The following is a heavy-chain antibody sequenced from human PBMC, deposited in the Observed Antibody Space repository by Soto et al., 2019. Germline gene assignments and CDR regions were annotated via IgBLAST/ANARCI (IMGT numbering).Heavy chain of an antibody. CDR3: ARYYDVLSGPYYYYGMDV. CDR1: GYTFTSYG. Sequence: ASVKVSCNASGYTFTSYGISWVRQAPGQGLEWMGWISAYNGNTNYAQKLQGRVTMTTDTSTSTAYMELRSLRSDDTAVYYCARYYDVLSGPYYYYGMDVWGEGNTVTVS. V-gene: IGHV1-18*04. D-gene: IGHD3-3*01. CDR2: ISAYNGNT. J-gene: IGHJ6*02.